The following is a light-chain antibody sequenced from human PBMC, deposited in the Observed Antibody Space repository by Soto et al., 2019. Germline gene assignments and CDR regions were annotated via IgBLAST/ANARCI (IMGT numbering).Light chain of an antibody. Sequence: QSVLTQSPSVSGAPGQRVTISCTGSSSNIGAGYDVHWYQQLPGTAPKVLIYGNSNRPSGVPDRFSGSKSGTSASLAITGLQAEDEADYYCQSYDSSLSGHVFGTGTTVTVL. CDR2: GNS. CDR3: QSYDSSLSGHV. J-gene: IGLJ1*01. CDR1: SSNIGAGYD. V-gene: IGLV1-40*01.